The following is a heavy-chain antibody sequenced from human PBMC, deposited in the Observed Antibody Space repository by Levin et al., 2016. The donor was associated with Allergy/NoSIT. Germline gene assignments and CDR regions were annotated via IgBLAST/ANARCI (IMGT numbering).Heavy chain of an antibody. Sequence: SETLSLTCTVSAGFISSYYWTWIRQAPGKGLEWIGYIYYRGGTNYNPSFKGRVTISVDTSKNQFFLNLKSVTTADTAVYYCARDREGFGELWFGDWGQGTLVTVSS. D-gene: IGHD3-10*01. CDR2: IYYRGGT. CDR1: AGFISSYY. V-gene: IGHV4-59*01. J-gene: IGHJ4*02. CDR3: ARDREGFGELWFGD.